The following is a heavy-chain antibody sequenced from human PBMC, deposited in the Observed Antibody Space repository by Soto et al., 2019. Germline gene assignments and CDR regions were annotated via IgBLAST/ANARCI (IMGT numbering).Heavy chain of an antibody. J-gene: IGHJ4*02. CDR2: ITHLENT. D-gene: IGHD5-12*01. Sequence: QLRLQESGSGVVKTSESLSLTCTVFGASITDGCYSGSWIRQSPGRGLEWIGHITHLENTYFNPSFKSRLSMSIDRTKNQFSLKVTSMTAADEGIYFCVRGGGNDPFEYWGQGILVTVSS. CDR3: VRGGGNDPFEY. CDR1: GASITDGCYS. V-gene: IGHV4-30-2*06.